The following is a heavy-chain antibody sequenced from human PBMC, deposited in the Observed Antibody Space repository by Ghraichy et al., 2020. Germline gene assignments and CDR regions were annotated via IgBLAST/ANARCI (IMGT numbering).Heavy chain of an antibody. D-gene: IGHD6-19*01. CDR1: GFTFTSSA. V-gene: IGHV1-58*01. J-gene: IGHJ4*02. Sequence: SVKVSCKASGFTFTSSAVQWVRQARGQRLEWIGWIVVGSGNTNYAQKFQERVTITRDMSTSTAYMELSSLRSEDTAVYYCAATDEIIAVAGTISFDYWGQGTLVTVSS. CDR3: AATDEIIAVAGTISFDY. CDR2: IVVGSGNT.